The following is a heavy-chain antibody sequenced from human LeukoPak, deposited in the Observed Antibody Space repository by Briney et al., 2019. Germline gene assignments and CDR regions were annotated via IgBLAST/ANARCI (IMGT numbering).Heavy chain of an antibody. D-gene: IGHD5-18*01. CDR3: AFSPLGYNYVSGY. V-gene: IGHV3-23*01. CDR1: GFTFSRYV. J-gene: IGHJ4*02. Sequence: GGSLRLSCTGCGFTFSRYVMNWVRQAPGKGLEWVSTLSEGGTTSYYADSVKGRFTVYRDNSQNTLYLEMNSLRGDDTALYFCAFSPLGYNYVSGYWGQGTLVIVS. CDR2: LSEGGTTS.